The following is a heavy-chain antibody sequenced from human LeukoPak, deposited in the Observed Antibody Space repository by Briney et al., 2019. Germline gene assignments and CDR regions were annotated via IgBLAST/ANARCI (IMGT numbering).Heavy chain of an antibody. CDR1: GFTFSSYW. J-gene: IGHJ6*03. D-gene: IGHD1-26*01. V-gene: IGHV3-74*01. CDR2: INSDGSST. Sequence: GGSLRLSCAASGFTFSSYWMHWVRQAPGKGLVWVSRINSDGSSTSYADSVKGRFTISRDNAKNTLYLQMNSLRAEDTAVYYCARGPGVGATEDYYYYYYMDVWGKGTTATVSS. CDR3: ARGPGVGATEDYYYYYYMDV.